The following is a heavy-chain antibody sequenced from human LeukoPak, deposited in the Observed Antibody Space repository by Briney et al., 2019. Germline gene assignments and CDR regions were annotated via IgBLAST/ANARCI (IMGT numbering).Heavy chain of an antibody. J-gene: IGHJ4*02. CDR3: AREYYYDSSGYSNFDY. CDR1: GYTLTELS. V-gene: IGHV1-46*01. D-gene: IGHD3-22*01. Sequence: GASVKVSCKVSGYTLTELSMHWVRQAPGQGLEWMGIINPSGGSTSYAQKFQGRVTMTRDTSTSTVYMELSSLRSEDTAVYYCAREYYYDSSGYSNFDYWGQGTLVTVSS. CDR2: INPSGGST.